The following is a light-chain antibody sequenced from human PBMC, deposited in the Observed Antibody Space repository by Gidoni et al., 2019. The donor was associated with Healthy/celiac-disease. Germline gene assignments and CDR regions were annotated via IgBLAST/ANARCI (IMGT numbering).Light chain of an antibody. Sequence: IVMTQSPATLSVSPGERATLSCRASQSVSSNVAWYQQKPGQAPRLLIDGASTRATGIPARFSGSGSGTEFTLTISSLQSEDFAVYYCQQYNNWPLFGGGTKVEIK. CDR2: GAS. V-gene: IGKV3-15*01. J-gene: IGKJ4*02. CDR3: QQYNNWPL. CDR1: QSVSSN.